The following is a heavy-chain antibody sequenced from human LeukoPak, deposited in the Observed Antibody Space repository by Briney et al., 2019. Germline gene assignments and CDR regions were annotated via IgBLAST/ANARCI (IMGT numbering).Heavy chain of an antibody. J-gene: IGHJ4*02. CDR1: GFTFSSYA. CDR3: ASDPRPYYYDSSGPPLY. V-gene: IGHV3-23*01. D-gene: IGHD3-22*01. Sequence: PGGSLRLSCAASGFTFSSYAMSWVRQAPGKGLEWVSAISGSGGSTYYADSVKGRFTISRDNSKNTLYLQMNSLRAEDTAVYYCASDPRPYYYDSSGPPLYWGQGTLVTVSS. CDR2: ISGSGGST.